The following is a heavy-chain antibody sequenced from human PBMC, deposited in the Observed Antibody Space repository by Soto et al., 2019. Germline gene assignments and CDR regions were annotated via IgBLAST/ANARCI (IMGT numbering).Heavy chain of an antibody. CDR3: ARGGMKQLYYYYGMDV. CDR1: GFTFSSYG. D-gene: IGHD3-16*01. J-gene: IGHJ6*02. Sequence: GGSLRLSCAASGFTFSSYGMHWVRQAPGKGLEWVAVIWYDGSNKYYADSVKGRFTISRDNSKNTLYLQMNSLRAEDTAVYYCARGGMKQLYYYYGMDVWGQGTTVTVSS. CDR2: IWYDGSNK. V-gene: IGHV3-33*01.